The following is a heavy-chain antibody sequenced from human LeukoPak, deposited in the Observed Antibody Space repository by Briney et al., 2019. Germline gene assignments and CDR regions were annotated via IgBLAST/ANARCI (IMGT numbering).Heavy chain of an antibody. CDR1: GYSFTSYG. J-gene: IGHJ5*02. D-gene: IGHD6-19*01. CDR2: ISAHNGNT. V-gene: IGHV1-18*01. CDR3: ARDPRIAVAGTSWFDP. Sequence: ASVKVSCKASGYSFTSYGISWVRQAPGQGLEWMGRISAHNGNTNYAQKVQGRVTMTTDTSTSTAYMELRSLRSDDTAVYYCARDPRIAVAGTSWFDPWGQGTLVTVSS.